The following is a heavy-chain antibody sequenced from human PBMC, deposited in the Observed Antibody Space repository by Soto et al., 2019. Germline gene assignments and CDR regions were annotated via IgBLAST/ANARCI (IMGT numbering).Heavy chain of an antibody. CDR1: GGSISSGEYY. D-gene: IGHD1-7*01. J-gene: IGHJ3*02. Sequence: PSETLSLTCTVSGGSISSGEYYWTWIRQPPGKGLEWIGYIYYSGSTNYNPSLKCRVTISVDTSKNQFSLKLSSVTAADTAVYYCARNYGHAFDIWGQGTMVTVSS. V-gene: IGHV4-61*08. CDR3: ARNYGHAFDI. CDR2: IYYSGST.